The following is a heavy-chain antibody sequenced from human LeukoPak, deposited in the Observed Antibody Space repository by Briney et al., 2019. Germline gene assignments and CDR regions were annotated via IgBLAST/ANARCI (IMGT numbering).Heavy chain of an antibody. CDR1: GYTFSGYD. D-gene: IGHD2-15*01. CDR2: MNPNSGNA. CDR3: ARGPPPHCSGGSCYSWGFVGY. Sequence: ASVKVSCKASGYTFSGYDINWVRQATGQGLEWMGWMNPNSGNAGYARKFQGRVTMTSNSSISTAYMELSSLRSEDTAVYYCARGPPPHCSGGSCYSWGFVGYWGQGTLVAVSS. J-gene: IGHJ4*02. V-gene: IGHV1-8*01.